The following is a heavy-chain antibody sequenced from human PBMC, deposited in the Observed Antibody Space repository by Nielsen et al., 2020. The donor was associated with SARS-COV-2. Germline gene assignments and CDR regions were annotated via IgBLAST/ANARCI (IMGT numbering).Heavy chain of an antibody. Sequence: SETLSLTCTVSGGSISSYYWSWIRQPPGKGLEWIGYIYYSGSTNYSPSLKSRVTISVDTSKNQFSLKLSSVTAADTAVYYCARLGYSSSSIAFDIWGQGTMVTVSS. CDR1: GGSISSYY. J-gene: IGHJ3*02. CDR2: IYYSGST. D-gene: IGHD6-6*01. CDR3: ARLGYSSSSIAFDI. V-gene: IGHV4-59*08.